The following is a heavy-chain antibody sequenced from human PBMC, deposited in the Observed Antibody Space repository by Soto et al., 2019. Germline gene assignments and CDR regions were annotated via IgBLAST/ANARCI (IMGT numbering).Heavy chain of an antibody. V-gene: IGHV4-59*01. Sequence: SETLSLTCTVSGGSISSYCWSWIRQPPGKGLEWIGYIYYSGSTNYNPSLKSRVTISVDTSKNQFSLKLSSVTAADTAVYYCARLVRGDYNFDHWGQGTLVTVSS. D-gene: IGHD4-17*01. J-gene: IGHJ4*02. CDR2: IYYSGST. CDR3: ARLVRGDYNFDH. CDR1: GGSISSYC.